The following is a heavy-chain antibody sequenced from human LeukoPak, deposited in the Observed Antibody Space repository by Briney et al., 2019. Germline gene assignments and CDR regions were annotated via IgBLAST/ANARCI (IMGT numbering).Heavy chain of an antibody. CDR1: GYTFAKFY. V-gene: IGHV1-46*01. J-gene: IGHJ3*02. CDR3: ARDNRGERTPGWGYGGFDI. Sequence: GASVTVSCKASGYTFAKFYIHWVRQAPGQGLEWMGIINPSGGTTSYAQNFQGRVSITRDTSTSTVYMELTSLRSEDTAVYYCARDNRGERTPGWGYGGFDIWGQGTMVSVSS. CDR2: INPSGGTT. D-gene: IGHD3-16*01.